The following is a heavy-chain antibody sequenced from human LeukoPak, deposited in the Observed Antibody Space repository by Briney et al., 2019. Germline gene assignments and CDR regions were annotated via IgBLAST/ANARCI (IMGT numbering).Heavy chain of an antibody. V-gene: IGHV3-48*03. CDR1: GFTFSSYE. D-gene: IGHD3-22*01. CDR2: ISTSGSTI. CDR3: ARRGYYDSSGYLFDC. Sequence: GGSLRLSCAASGFTFSSYEMNWVRRAPGKGLEWVSYISTSGSTIYHADSVKGRFTISRDNAKNSLFLQMNSLRAEDTAVYYCARRGYYDSSGYLFDCWGQGTLVTVSS. J-gene: IGHJ4*02.